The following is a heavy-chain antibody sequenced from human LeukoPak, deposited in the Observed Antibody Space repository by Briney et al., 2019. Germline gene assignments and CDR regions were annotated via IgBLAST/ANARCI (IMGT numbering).Heavy chain of an antibody. CDR3: ARSEWLLHYSDY. Sequence: PGGSLRLSCAASGFTFSSYEMNWVRQAPGKGLEWVSYISSSGSTIYYADSVKGRFTISRDNSKNTPYLQMNSLRAEDTAVYYCARSEWLLHYSDYWGQGTLVTVSS. V-gene: IGHV3-48*03. D-gene: IGHD3-3*01. CDR2: ISSSGSTI. J-gene: IGHJ4*02. CDR1: GFTFSSYE.